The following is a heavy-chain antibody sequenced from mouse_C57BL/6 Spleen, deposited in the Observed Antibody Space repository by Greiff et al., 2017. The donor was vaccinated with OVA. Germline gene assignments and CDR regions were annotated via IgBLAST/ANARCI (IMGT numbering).Heavy chain of an antibody. CDR1: GFSLTSYG. CDR2: IWSGGST. V-gene: IGHV2-2*01. D-gene: IGHD1-1*01. Sequence: VQLQQPGPGLVQPSQSLSITCTASGFSLTSYGVHWVRQSPGKGLEWLGVIWSGGSTDYNAAFISRLSISKDNSKSQVFFKMNSLQADDTAIYYCARGAVVLDYWGQGTTLTVSS. CDR3: ARGAVVLDY. J-gene: IGHJ2*01.